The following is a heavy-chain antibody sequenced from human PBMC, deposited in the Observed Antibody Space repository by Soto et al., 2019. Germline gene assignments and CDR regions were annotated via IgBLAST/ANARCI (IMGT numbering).Heavy chain of an antibody. CDR3: ARAELSSGWYVDNWFDP. D-gene: IGHD6-19*01. Sequence: GASVKVSCKASGYTFTSYAMHWVRQAPGQRLEWMGWINAGNGNTKYSQKFQGRVTITRDTSASTAYMELSSLRSEDTAVYYCARAELSSGWYVDNWFDPWGQGTLVTVSS. CDR1: GYTFTSYA. J-gene: IGHJ5*02. CDR2: INAGNGNT. V-gene: IGHV1-3*01.